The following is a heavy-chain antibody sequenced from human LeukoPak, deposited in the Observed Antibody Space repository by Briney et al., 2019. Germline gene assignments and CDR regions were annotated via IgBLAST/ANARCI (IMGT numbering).Heavy chain of an antibody. V-gene: IGHV3-7*01. D-gene: IGHD3-10*01. CDR1: GFTFSSYW. CDR3: ARRSVLLGDAFDI. J-gene: IGHJ3*02. CDR2: IKQDGSEK. Sequence: GGSLRLSCGASGFTFSSYWMSWVRQAPGKGLEWVANIKQDGSEKYYVDSVKGRFTISRDNAKNSLYLQMNSLRAEDTAVYYCARRSVLLGDAFDIWGQGTMVTVSS.